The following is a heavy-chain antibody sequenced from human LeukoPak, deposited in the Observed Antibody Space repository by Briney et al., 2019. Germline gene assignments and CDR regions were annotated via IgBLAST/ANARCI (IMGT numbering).Heavy chain of an antibody. Sequence: SETLSLTCTVSGDSINSFYWSWIRQPAGKGLEWIGRIYTSGSTNYSPSLKSRVTMSVDTSKNQFSLKLSSVTAADTAVYYCAKSGYNRFDYWGQGTLVTVSS. D-gene: IGHD5-24*01. CDR2: IYTSGST. CDR3: AKSGYNRFDY. J-gene: IGHJ4*02. CDR1: GDSINSFY. V-gene: IGHV4-4*07.